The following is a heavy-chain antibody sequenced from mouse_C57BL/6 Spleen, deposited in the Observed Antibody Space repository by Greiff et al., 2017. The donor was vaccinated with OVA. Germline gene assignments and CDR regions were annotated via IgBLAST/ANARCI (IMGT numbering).Heavy chain of an antibody. CDR3: AREGPEAWFAY. CDR2: IYPGDGDT. V-gene: IGHV1-82*01. D-gene: IGHD3-3*01. CDR1: GYAFSSSW. Sequence: VQLQQSGPELVKPGASVKISCKASGYAFSSSWMNWVKQRPGKGLEWIGRIYPGDGDTNYNGKFKGKATLTADKSSSTAYMQLSSLTSEDSAVYFCAREGPEAWFAYWGQGTLVTVSA. J-gene: IGHJ3*01.